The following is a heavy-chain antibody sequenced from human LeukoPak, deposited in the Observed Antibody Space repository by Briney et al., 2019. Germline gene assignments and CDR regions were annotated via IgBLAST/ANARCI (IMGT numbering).Heavy chain of an antibody. D-gene: IGHD3-10*01. CDR3: ARDGRYYGSGSYYTYHYYGMDV. CDR1: GGSISSYY. Sequence: SETLSLTCTVSGGSISSYYWSWIRQPAGKGLEWIGRIYTSGSTNYDPSLKSRVTMSVDTSKNQFSLKLSSVTAADTAVYYCARDGRYYGSGSYYTYHYYGMDVWGQGTTVTVSS. CDR2: IYTSGST. J-gene: IGHJ6*02. V-gene: IGHV4-4*07.